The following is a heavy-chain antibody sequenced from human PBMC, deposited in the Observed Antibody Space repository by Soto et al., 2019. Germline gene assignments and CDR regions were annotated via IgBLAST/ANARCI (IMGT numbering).Heavy chain of an antibody. Sequence: GESLRLSCEVSGVTFSIYAMSWVRQAPGKGLEWVAGISVTGYSTFYADFVEGRFTISRDNSKNTLALHMSSLRADDTATYYCVRDGDSGYLFDFWGRGSSVTVSS. CDR1: GVTFSIYA. CDR3: VRDGDSGYLFDF. V-gene: IGHV3-23*01. J-gene: IGHJ4*02. D-gene: IGHD2-15*01. CDR2: ISVTGYST.